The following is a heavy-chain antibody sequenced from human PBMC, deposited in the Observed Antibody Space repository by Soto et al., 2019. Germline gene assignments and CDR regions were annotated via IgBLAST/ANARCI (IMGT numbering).Heavy chain of an antibody. CDR2: AYRTGST. J-gene: IGHJ4*02. Sequence: TSDTLSLTCAVFGGSISTSNWWRWVRQPPGKGLEWIGEAYRTGSTNYNPSLESRLTISVDKSKNQFSLKLTSVTAADTAVYYCARARATIAAAAIFDCWGQGTLVTVSS. CDR3: ARARATIAAAAIFDC. D-gene: IGHD6-13*01. CDR1: GGSISTSNW. V-gene: IGHV4-4*02.